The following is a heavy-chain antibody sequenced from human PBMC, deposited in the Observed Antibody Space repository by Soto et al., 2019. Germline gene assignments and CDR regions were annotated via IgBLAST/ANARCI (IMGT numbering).Heavy chain of an antibody. J-gene: IGHJ6*02. CDR1: AYSLTDYH. V-gene: IGHV1-2*04. CDR3: ARGHSTDCSNGVCSFFYNHEMDV. Sequence: XSVKVSCEASAYSLTDYHIHWVRQAPGQGLEWLGRINPKSGGTSTAQKFQGWVTMTRDRSISTVYMELTRLRSDDTAVYFCARGHSTDCSNGVCSFFYNHEMDVWGQGTTVTASS. D-gene: IGHD2-8*01. CDR2: INPKSGGT.